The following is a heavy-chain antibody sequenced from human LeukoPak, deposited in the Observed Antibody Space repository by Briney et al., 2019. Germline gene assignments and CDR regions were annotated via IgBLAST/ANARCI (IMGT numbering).Heavy chain of an antibody. CDR1: GFPFSSYG. CDR3: ARDLSAAYDF. CDR2: LVYDERN. J-gene: IGHJ4*02. D-gene: IGHD2-21*01. Sequence: QPGGSLRLSCAASGFPFSSYGMHWVRQAPGKGLEWVARLVYDERNDYANSVKGRFTISRDNSKNTLYLQMDNLGVDDTAVYYCARDLSAAYDFWGQGILVTVSS. V-gene: IGHV3-33*01.